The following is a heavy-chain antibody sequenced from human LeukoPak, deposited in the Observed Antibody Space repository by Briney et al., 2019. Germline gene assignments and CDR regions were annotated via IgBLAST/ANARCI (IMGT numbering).Heavy chain of an antibody. CDR1: GYTFTSYY. J-gene: IGHJ4*02. CDR2: INPSGGST. CDR3: ARDLDGIAVAGTNGLGFFDY. V-gene: IGHV1-46*03. Sequence: ASVKVSCKASGYTFTSYYMYVGRQAPGQGLEWMGIINPSGGSTSYAQKFQGRVTMTRDTSTSTVYMELSSLRSEDTAVYYCARDLDGIAVAGTNGLGFFDYWGQGTLVTVSS. D-gene: IGHD6-19*01.